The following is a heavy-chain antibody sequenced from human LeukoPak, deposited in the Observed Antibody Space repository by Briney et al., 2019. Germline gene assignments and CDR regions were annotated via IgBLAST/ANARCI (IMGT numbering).Heavy chain of an antibody. CDR3: ARDVQTASYLQGDLPFDY. V-gene: IGHV3-48*04. J-gene: IGHJ4*02. CDR1: GFTFSSYS. CDR2: ISSSSSTI. D-gene: IGHD3-10*01. Sequence: PGGSLRLSCAASGFTFSSYSMNWVRQAPGKGLEWVSYISSSSSTIYYADSVKGRFTISRDNAKNSLYLQMNSLRAEDTAVYYCARDVQTASYLQGDLPFDYWGQGTLVTVSS.